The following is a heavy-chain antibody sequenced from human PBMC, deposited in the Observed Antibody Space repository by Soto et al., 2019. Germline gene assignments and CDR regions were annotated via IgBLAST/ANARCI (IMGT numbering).Heavy chain of an antibody. CDR2: IHGGGGAT. V-gene: IGHV3-23*01. CDR1: GFTFSAYA. CDR3: AKFEGHPLEYWYLDF. J-gene: IGHJ2*01. Sequence: EVQLLESGGGLVQPGGSLRLSCAASGFTFSAYAMGWVRQAPGKGLEWVSTIHGGGGATHYADSVKGRFTISRDDSKNTLYAQMTSLRAEATAVYYCAKFEGHPLEYWYLDFWGRGTLVTVSS. D-gene: IGHD1-1*01.